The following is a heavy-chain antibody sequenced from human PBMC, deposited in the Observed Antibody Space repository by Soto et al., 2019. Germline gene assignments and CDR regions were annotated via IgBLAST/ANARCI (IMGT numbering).Heavy chain of an antibody. J-gene: IGHJ2*01. CDR2: ISWNSGSI. Sequence: DVQLVESGGGLVQPGRSLRLSCAASGFTFDDYAMHWVRQAPGKGLEWVSGISWNSGSIGYADSVKGRFTISRDNAKNSLYLQMNSLRAEDTALYYCAADSSGFIDWYFDLWGRGTLVTVSS. CDR3: AADSSGFIDWYFDL. V-gene: IGHV3-9*01. D-gene: IGHD3-22*01. CDR1: GFTFDDYA.